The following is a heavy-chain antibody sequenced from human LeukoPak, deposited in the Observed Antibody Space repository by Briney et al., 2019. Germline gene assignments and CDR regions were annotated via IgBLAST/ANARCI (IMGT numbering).Heavy chain of an antibody. Sequence: GGSLRLSCAASGFTFSSYAMSWVRQAPGGGLEWVSTISGIDSRTYYADSVKGRFTISRDNSKNTLSLQMNTLRAEDTALYYCAKDSTFSGRSRSGSHSYFDCWGQGTLVTVSS. CDR2: ISGIDSRT. CDR1: GFTFSSYA. V-gene: IGHV3-23*01. D-gene: IGHD1-26*01. CDR3: AKDSTFSGRSRSGSHSYFDC. J-gene: IGHJ4*02.